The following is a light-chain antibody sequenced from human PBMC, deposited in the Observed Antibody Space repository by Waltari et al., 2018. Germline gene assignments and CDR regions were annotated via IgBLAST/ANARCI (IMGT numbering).Light chain of an antibody. CDR1: SSDVGSYNL. CDR2: EGS. Sequence: HSALTQPASVSGSPGQSITISCTGASSDVGSYNLVSWYQQYPGKAPKLIIYEGSKRPPGVSSRFSGSKSGKTGSLTISGLQVEDEADYYCCSFAGSNTYVLGTGTKVSVL. J-gene: IGLJ1*01. V-gene: IGLV2-23*01. CDR3: CSFAGSNTYV.